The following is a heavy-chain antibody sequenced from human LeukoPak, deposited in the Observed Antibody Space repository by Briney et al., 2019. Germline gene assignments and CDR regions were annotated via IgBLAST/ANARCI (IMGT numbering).Heavy chain of an antibody. Sequence: SETLSLTCTVSGGSISSGDYYWSWIRQPPGKGLEWIGYIYYSGSTYYNPSLKSQVTISVDTSKNQFSLKLSSVTAADTAVYYCARNNYYYYYYMDVWGKGTTVTVSS. CDR2: IYYSGST. CDR1: GGSISSGDYY. J-gene: IGHJ6*03. D-gene: IGHD1-14*01. CDR3: ARNNYYYYYYMDV. V-gene: IGHV4-30-4*08.